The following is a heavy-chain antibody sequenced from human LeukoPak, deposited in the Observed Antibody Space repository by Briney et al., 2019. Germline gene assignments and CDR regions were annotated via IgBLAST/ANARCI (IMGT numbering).Heavy chain of an antibody. J-gene: IGHJ6*03. CDR2: ISGSGGST. Sequence: GGSLRLSCAASGFTFSSYAMSWVRQAPGKGLEWVSAISGSGGSTYYADSVKGRFTISRDNSKNTLYLQMNSLRAEDTAVYYCARVGSSKYYYYYYYMDVWGKGTTVTVSS. D-gene: IGHD1-26*01. V-gene: IGHV3-23*01. CDR3: ARVGSSKYYYYYYYMDV. CDR1: GFTFSSYA.